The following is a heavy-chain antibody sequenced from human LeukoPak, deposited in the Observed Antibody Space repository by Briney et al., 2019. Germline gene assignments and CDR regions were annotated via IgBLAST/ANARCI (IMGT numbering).Heavy chain of an antibody. CDR3: AKDFRYSGYDLTQYCSGGSCYAGGDY. CDR2: ISGSGGST. V-gene: IGHV3-23*01. J-gene: IGHJ4*02. D-gene: IGHD2-15*01. Sequence: GGSLRLSCAASGFTFSSYAMSWVRQAPGKGLEWVSAISGSGGSTYYADFVKGRFTISRDNSKNTLYLQMNSLRAEDTAVYYCAKDFRYSGYDLTQYCSGGSCYAGGDYWGQGTLVTVSS. CDR1: GFTFSSYA.